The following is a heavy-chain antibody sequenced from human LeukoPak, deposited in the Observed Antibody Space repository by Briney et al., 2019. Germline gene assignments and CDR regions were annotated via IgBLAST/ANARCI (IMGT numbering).Heavy chain of an antibody. D-gene: IGHD1-26*01. CDR1: GFTFSTYS. V-gene: IGHV3-48*04. CDR2: ISSSGSTI. J-gene: IGHJ4*02. Sequence: GGSLRLSCADSGFTFSTYSMNWVRQAPGKGLEWVSYISSSGSTIYYADSVKGRFTISRDNAKNTLYLQMNSLRAEDTAVYYCATPRGSGSYLAFDYWGQGTLVTVSS. CDR3: ATPRGSGSYLAFDY.